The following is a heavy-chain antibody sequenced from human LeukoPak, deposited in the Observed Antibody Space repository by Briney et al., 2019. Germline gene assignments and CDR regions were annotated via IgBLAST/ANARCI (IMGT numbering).Heavy chain of an antibody. CDR3: ARDLNSYMVRGVIIPSFDY. CDR2: IIPIFGTA. D-gene: IGHD3-10*01. CDR1: GYTFTSYA. Sequence: GASVKVSCKASGYTFTSYAISWVRQAPGQGLEWMGGIIPIFGTANYAQKFQGRVTITTDESTSTAYMELSSLRSEDTAVYYCARDLNSYMVRGVIIPSFDYWGQGTLVTVSS. J-gene: IGHJ4*02. V-gene: IGHV1-69*05.